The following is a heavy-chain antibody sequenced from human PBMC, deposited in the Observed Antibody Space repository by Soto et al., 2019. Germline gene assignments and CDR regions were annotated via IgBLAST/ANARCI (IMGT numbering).Heavy chain of an antibody. D-gene: IGHD3-22*01. CDR3: ARASRDYYDSSGPPADNWFDP. V-gene: IGHV1-69*13. CDR1: GGTFSSYA. Sequence: RASVKVSCKASGGTFSSYAISWVRQAPGQGLEWMGGIIPIFGTANYAQKFQGRVTITADESTSTAYMELSSLRSEDTAVYYCARASRDYYDSSGPPADNWFDPWGPGTLVTVS. J-gene: IGHJ5*02. CDR2: IIPIFGTA.